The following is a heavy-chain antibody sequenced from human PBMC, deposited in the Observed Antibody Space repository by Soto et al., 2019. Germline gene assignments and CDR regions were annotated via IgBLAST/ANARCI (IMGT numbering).Heavy chain of an antibody. D-gene: IGHD5-12*01. Sequence: SETLSLTCTVSGGSISSGGYYWSWIRQHPGKGLEWIGYIYCSGSTYYNLSLKSRVTISVDTSKNQFSLKLSSVTAADTAVYYCARDTPGLGMDVWGQGTTVTVSS. CDR2: IYCSGST. J-gene: IGHJ6*02. V-gene: IGHV4-31*03. CDR3: ARDTPGLGMDV. CDR1: GGSISSGGYY.